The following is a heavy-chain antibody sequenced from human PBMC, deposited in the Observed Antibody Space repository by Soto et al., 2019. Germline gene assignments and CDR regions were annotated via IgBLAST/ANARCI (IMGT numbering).Heavy chain of an antibody. Sequence: EVQLLESGGGLLQPGGSLRLSCAASGFTFSNYAMSWVRQAPGKGLEWVSAISGGGDRTYYADSVKGRFTISRDNSRYMLYLQMNSLRAEDTDVYYCAKVSNFWSGSFDCWGQGTLGTVSS. CDR1: GFTFSNYA. D-gene: IGHD3-3*01. CDR3: AKVSNFWSGSFDC. CDR2: ISGGGDRT. J-gene: IGHJ4*02. V-gene: IGHV3-23*01.